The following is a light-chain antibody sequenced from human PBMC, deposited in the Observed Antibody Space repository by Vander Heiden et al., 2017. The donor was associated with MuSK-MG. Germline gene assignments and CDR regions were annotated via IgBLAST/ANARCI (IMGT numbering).Light chain of an antibody. V-gene: IGKV3-20*01. CDR2: GAS. CDR1: QSVGSSY. Sequence: EIVLTQSPGTLSLSPGERATLSCRASQSVGSSYLAWYQQKPGQAPRLLMYGASSSANGIPDRLSGSGSGTDFTLTSSRREHEDFAVYYGQYYCSSGTFGGGTKVDIK. J-gene: IGKJ4*01. CDR3: QYYCSSGT.